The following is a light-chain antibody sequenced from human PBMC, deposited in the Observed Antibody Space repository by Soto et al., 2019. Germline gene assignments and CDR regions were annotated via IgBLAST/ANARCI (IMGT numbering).Light chain of an antibody. Sequence: NFMLTQPHSVSESPGRTVTISCSRSGGSIASGLVQWSQVRPGSGPTTVISEDNQRPSGVPDRFSGSIDSSSNSASLTISRLKPEDEADYYCQSSENDMWVFGGGTKLTVL. CDR1: GGSIASGL. J-gene: IGLJ3*02. CDR2: EDN. V-gene: IGLV6-57*04. CDR3: QSSENDMWV.